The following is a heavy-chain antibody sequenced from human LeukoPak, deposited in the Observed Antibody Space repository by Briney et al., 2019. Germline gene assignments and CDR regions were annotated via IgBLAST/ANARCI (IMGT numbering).Heavy chain of an antibody. Sequence: GGSLRLSCAASGFTFSDHYIDWVRQAPGKGLEWVGRTRDRANSYTTEYAASVKDRFTFSGDDSKNSVYLQMNSLKTEDTAVYYCARVGNSGGYYYPLDYWGQGTLVTVSS. V-gene: IGHV3-72*01. CDR3: ARVGNSGGYYYPLDY. D-gene: IGHD3-22*01. CDR1: GFTFSDHY. CDR2: TRDRANSYTT. J-gene: IGHJ4*02.